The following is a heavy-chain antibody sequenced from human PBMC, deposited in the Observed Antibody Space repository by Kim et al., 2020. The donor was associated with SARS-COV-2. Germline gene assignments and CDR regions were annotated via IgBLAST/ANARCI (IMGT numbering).Heavy chain of an antibody. J-gene: IGHJ4*02. D-gene: IGHD5-12*01. V-gene: IGHV3-33*01. CDR3: ARDSGYDYFDY. CDR2: K. Sequence: KYYADAVKGRLTIARDNAKNTLYLQMNSLRAEDTAVYYCARDSGYDYFDYWGQGTLVTVSS.